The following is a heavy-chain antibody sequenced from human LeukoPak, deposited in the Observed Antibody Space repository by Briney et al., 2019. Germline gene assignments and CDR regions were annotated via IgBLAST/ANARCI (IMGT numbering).Heavy chain of an antibody. CDR3: AKDTIVGAYFDY. D-gene: IGHD1-26*01. J-gene: IGHJ4*02. CDR2: IYSGGST. Sequence: GGSLRLSCAASGFTVSSNYMSWVRQAPGKGLEWVSVIYSGGSTHYADSVKGRLTISRDNSKNTLYLQMNSLRAEDTAVYYCAKDTIVGAYFDYWGQGTLVTVSS. V-gene: IGHV3-53*01. CDR1: GFTVSSNY.